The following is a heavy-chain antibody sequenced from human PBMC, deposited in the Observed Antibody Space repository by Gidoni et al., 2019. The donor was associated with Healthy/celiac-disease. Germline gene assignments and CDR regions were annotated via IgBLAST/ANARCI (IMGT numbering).Heavy chain of an antibody. CDR3: AKDRALGLWFGELDAFDI. Sequence: QVQLVESGGGVVQPGRSLRLSCAASGFTFSRLGMHWVRQAPGKGLEWVAVISYDGSNKYYADSVKGRFTISRDNSKNTLYLQMNSLRAEDTAVYYCAKDRALGLWFGELDAFDIWGQGTMVTVSS. CDR2: ISYDGSNK. CDR1: GFTFSRLG. D-gene: IGHD3-10*01. V-gene: IGHV3-30*18. J-gene: IGHJ3*02.